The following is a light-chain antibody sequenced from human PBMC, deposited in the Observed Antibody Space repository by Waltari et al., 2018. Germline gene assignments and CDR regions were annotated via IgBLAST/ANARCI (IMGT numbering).Light chain of an antibody. CDR3: QSFDSSHVV. V-gene: IGLV6-57*03. CDR1: SGNIATNY. J-gene: IGLJ2*01. CDR2: EDK. Sequence: FMLTQPHSVSESPGKTVTISCTRSSGNIATNYVQWYQQRPGSAPTKVIYEDKQRPSGVPDRFSGSNDSSSNSASLIISGLKAEDEADYYCQSFDSSHVVFGGGTKLAVL.